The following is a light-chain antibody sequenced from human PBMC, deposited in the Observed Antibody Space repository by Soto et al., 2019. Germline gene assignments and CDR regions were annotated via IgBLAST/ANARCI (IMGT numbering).Light chain of an antibody. CDR2: DVT. CDR3: SSYTSTSTPYV. V-gene: IGLV2-14*03. J-gene: IGLJ1*01. Sequence: QSALTQPASVSGSPGQSIAISCTGTSSDIGGYNYVSWYQQHPGKAPKLLIYDVTHRPSGVSNRFSGSKSGDTASLTISGLQAGDEADYYCSSYTSTSTPYVFGTGTKVTVL. CDR1: SSDIGGYNY.